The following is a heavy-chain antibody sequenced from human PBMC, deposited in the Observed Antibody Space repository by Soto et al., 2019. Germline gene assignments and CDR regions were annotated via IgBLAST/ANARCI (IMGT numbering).Heavy chain of an antibody. CDR3: ARVPGY. CDR1: GGSISSGGYS. V-gene: IGHV4-30-2*01. J-gene: IGHJ4*02. Sequence: QLQLQESGSGLVKPSQTLSLTCAVSGGSISSGGYSWSWIRQPPGKGLEWIGYIYHSGSIYYPPSLXSXXTISVDRSKHQSSLKLSSVTAADTAVYYCARVPGYWGQGTPVTVST. CDR2: IYHSGSI.